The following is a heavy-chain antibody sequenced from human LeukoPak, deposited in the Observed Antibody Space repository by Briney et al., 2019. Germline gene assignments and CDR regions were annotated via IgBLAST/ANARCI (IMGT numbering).Heavy chain of an antibody. V-gene: IGHV4-59*08. Sequence: PSETLSLTCTVSSGSISSYYWSWIRQPPGKGLEWIGYIYYSGSTNYNPSLKSRVTISVDTSKNQFSLKLSSVTAAGTAVYYCARLNYYYYYGMDVWGQGTTVTVSS. J-gene: IGHJ6*02. CDR2: IYYSGST. CDR3: ARLNYYYYYGMDV. CDR1: SGSISSYY.